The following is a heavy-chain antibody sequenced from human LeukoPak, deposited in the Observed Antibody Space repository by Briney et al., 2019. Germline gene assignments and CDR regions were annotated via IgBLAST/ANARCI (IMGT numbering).Heavy chain of an antibody. V-gene: IGHV1-3*01. CDR3: ARNEYDSSGYGKYYFDY. J-gene: IGHJ4*02. D-gene: IGHD3-22*01. CDR2: INAGNGNT. Sequence: ASVKVSCKASGYTFTSYAMHWVRQAPGQRLEWMGWINAGNGNTKYSQKFQGRVTITRDTSASTAYMELSSLRSEDTAVYYCARNEYDSSGYGKYYFDYWGQGTLVTVSS. CDR1: GYTFTSYA.